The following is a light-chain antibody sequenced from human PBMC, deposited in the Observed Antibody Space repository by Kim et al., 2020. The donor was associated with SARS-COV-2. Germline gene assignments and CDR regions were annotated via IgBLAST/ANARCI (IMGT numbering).Light chain of an antibody. CDR1: SLRSYY. CDR3: NSRDSSGNHVV. CDR2: GKN. J-gene: IGLJ2*01. Sequence: SSELPQDPAVSVALGQTVRITCQGDSLRSYYASWYQQKPGQAPVLVIYGKNNRPSGIPDRFSGSSSGNTASLTITGAQAEDEADYYCNSRDSSGNHVVLGGGTQLTVL. V-gene: IGLV3-19*01.